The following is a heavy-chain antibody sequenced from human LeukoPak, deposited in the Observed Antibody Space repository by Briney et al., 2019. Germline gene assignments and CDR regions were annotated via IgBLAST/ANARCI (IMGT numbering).Heavy chain of an antibody. CDR1: GVTFTSSA. D-gene: IGHD1-26*01. CDR3: ARGAHRELDADY. J-gene: IGHJ4*02. Sequence: SVKVSCKASGVTFTSSAVQWVRQARGQRLEWIGWIVVGSGNTNYAQKFQGRVTMTRDTSTSTVYMELSSLRSEDTAVYYCARGAHRELDADYWGQGTLVTVSS. CDR2: IVVGSGNT. V-gene: IGHV1-58*01.